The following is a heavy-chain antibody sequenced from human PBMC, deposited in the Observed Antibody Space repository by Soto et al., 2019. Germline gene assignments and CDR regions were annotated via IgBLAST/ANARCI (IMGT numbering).Heavy chain of an antibody. Sequence: ASVKVSCKASGYTFTSYDINWVRQATGQGLEWMGWMSPNTGNTGYAQKFQGRVTMTRDTSISTAYMELSSLRFEDTAVYYCARDIGDATRDVWGQGTTVTVSS. D-gene: IGHD2-2*01. CDR3: ARDIGDATRDV. CDR2: MSPNTGNT. J-gene: IGHJ6*02. CDR1: GYTFTSYD. V-gene: IGHV1-8*01.